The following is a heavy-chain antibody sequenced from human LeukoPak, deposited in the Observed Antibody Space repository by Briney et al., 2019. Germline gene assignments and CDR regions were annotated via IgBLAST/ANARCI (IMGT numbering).Heavy chain of an antibody. V-gene: IGHV3-23*01. CDR3: AKEIREIVVDPVFDY. Sequence: GGSLRLSCAASRFTFSSYSMNWVRQAPGKGLEWVSAISGSGGSTYYADSVKGRFTISRDNSKNTLYLQMNSLRAEDTAVYYCAKEIREIVVDPVFDYWGQGTLVTVSS. D-gene: IGHD3-22*01. CDR1: RFTFSSYS. J-gene: IGHJ4*02. CDR2: ISGSGGST.